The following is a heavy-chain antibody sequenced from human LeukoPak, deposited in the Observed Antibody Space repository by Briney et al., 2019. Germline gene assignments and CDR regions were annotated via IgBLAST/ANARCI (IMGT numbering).Heavy chain of an antibody. J-gene: IGHJ4*02. V-gene: IGHV4-39*07. Sequence: TSETLSLTCTVSGGSISSSSYYWGWIRQPPGKGLGWIGSIYYSGSTYYNPSLKSRVTISVDTSKNQFSLKLSSVTAADTAVYYCARVGGRRSIAARRDFFDYWGQGTLVTVSS. CDR3: ARVGGRRSIAARRDFFDY. CDR2: IYYSGST. D-gene: IGHD6-6*01. CDR1: GGSISSSSYY.